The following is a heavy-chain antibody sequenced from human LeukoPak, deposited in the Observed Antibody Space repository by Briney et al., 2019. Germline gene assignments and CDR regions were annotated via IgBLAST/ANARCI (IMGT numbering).Heavy chain of an antibody. CDR1: GYTFTGYY. Sequence: GASVKDSCKASGYTFTGYYMHWVRPAPGQGREWMGWINPNSGGTNYAQKFQGRVTMTRDTSISTAYMELSRLRSDDTAVYYCARGLHYYYYYMDVWGKGTTVTVFS. V-gene: IGHV1-2*02. CDR3: ARGLHYYYYYMDV. J-gene: IGHJ6*03. CDR2: INPNSGGT.